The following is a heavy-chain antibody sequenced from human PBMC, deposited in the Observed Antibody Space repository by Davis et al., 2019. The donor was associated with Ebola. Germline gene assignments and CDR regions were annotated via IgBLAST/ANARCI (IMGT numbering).Heavy chain of an antibody. D-gene: IGHD6-13*01. V-gene: IGHV3-53*04. J-gene: IGHJ6*02. CDR2: IYSGGST. Sequence: PGGSLRLSCAASGFTVSSNYMNWVRQAPGKGLEWVSVIYSGGSTYYADSVKCRFTLYRHNSKNTLYLQMNSLRAEDTAVYYCAKDEGDYSSSWLVYYYYGMDVWGQGTTVTVSS. CDR1: GFTVSSNY. CDR3: AKDEGDYSSSWLVYYYYGMDV.